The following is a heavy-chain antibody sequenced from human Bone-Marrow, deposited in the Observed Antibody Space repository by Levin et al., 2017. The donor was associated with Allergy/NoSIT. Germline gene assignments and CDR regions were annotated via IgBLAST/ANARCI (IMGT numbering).Heavy chain of an antibody. Sequence: SETLSLTCSVSGGSISSSPYYWAWVRQPPGNGLEWIGNVYNSGDTNYNPSLKSRVTISVDTSKNHFSLRLTSVTAPDTAMYYWARHALGRDLARYNWFDPWGQGTVVTVSS. CDR2: VYNSGDT. D-gene: IGHD3-3*01. J-gene: IGHJ5*02. V-gene: IGHV4-39*01. CDR1: GGSISSSPYY. CDR3: ARHALGRDLARYNWFDP.